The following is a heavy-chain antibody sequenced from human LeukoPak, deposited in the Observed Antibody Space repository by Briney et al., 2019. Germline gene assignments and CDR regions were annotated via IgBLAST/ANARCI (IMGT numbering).Heavy chain of an antibody. CDR2: INPNSGGT. D-gene: IGHD2-15*01. CDR1: GYTFTGYY. Sequence: ASVKVSCKASGYTFTGYYMHWVRQAPGQGLEWMGWINPNSGGTNYAQKFQGRVTMTRDTSISTAYMELSRLRSDDTAVYYCARDGSSYCSGGSCYWFDPWGQGTLVTVSS. V-gene: IGHV1-2*02. J-gene: IGHJ5*02. CDR3: ARDGSSYCSGGSCYWFDP.